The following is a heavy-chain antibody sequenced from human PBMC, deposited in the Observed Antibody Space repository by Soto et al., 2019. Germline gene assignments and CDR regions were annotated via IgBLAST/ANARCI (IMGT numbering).Heavy chain of an antibody. D-gene: IGHD1-26*01. CDR1: GFTFTDYY. CDR2: ISASGTNI. CDR3: ERRAVGTLDY. V-gene: IGHV3-11*01. J-gene: IGHJ4*02. Sequence: PLVVSGGGLVKPGGSLRLSCAASGFTFTDYYMAWIRQAPGKGLAWVSYISASGTNIYYADSVKGRFTISRDNAKNSLYLQMNSLRAEDTAVYYCERRAVGTLDYWGQGTLVTVSS.